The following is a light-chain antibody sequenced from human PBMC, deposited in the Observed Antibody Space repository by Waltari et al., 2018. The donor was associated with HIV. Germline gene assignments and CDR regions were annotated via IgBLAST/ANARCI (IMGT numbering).Light chain of an antibody. CDR1: SGHSSYA. J-gene: IGLJ3*02. CDR3: QTWGTGIHVV. Sequence: QLVLTQSPSASASLGASVKLTCTLSSGHSSYAIAWHQQQPEKAPRYLMRLNSDGSHTKGDGIPDRFSGSSSGAERYLIISGLQSEDEADYYCQTWGTGIHVVFGGGTKLTVL. V-gene: IGLV4-69*01. CDR2: LNSDGSH.